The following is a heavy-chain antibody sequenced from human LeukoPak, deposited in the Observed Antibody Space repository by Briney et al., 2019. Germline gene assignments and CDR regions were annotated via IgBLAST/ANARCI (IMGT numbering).Heavy chain of an antibody. CDR1: GGSISSYY. CDR3: ARGSPYYYDSSGSPGYAFDI. CDR2: IYYSGST. Sequence: SETLSLTCTVSGGSISSYYWSWIRQPPGKGLEWIGYIYYSGSTNYNPSLKSRVTISVDTSKNQFSLKLSSVTAADTAVYYCARGSPYYYDSSGSPGYAFDIWGQGTMVTVSS. D-gene: IGHD3-22*01. J-gene: IGHJ3*02. V-gene: IGHV4-59*12.